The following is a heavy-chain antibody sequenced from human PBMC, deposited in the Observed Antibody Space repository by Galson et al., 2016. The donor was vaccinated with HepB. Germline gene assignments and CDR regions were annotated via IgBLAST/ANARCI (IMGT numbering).Heavy chain of an antibody. Sequence: SLRLSCAASGFTFSSHTMSWVRQAPGKGLEWVSIISGSTITTHYADSVKGRFTISRDNSKNTLYLQMNSLRPEDTAVYYCAKVVGRFGTGGDALDMWGQGTMVTVSS. J-gene: IGHJ3*02. CDR2: ISGSTITT. V-gene: IGHV3-23*01. CDR3: AKVVGRFGTGGDALDM. CDR1: GFTFSSHT. D-gene: IGHD3-10*01.